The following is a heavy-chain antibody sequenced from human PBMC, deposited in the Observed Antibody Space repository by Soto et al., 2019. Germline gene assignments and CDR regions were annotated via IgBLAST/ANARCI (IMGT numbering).Heavy chain of an antibody. Sequence: QVQLVQSGPEVKKPGSSVKVSCKASGGTFRNHAINWLRQAPGQGLEWMGGMIPFFGTTTYAQKFRDKVTITADESTTTAYMELRSLRLDGTAGDYCARRLRDGAKWHCGFDPRGQAPRGTVSS. CDR3: ARRLRDGAKWHCGFDP. V-gene: IGHV1-69*01. CDR2: MIPFFGTT. D-gene: IGHD2-21*01. CDR1: GGTFRNHA. J-gene: IGHJ5*02.